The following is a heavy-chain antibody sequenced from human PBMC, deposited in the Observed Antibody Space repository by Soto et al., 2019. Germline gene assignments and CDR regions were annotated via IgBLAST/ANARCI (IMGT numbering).Heavy chain of an antibody. D-gene: IGHD6-19*01. J-gene: IGHJ4*02. CDR2: IYHSGST. V-gene: IGHV4-4*02. CDR1: GGSISSSNW. CDR3: ARVGYGSSGWISVDY. Sequence: PSETLSLTCAVSGGSISSSNWWSWVRQPPGKGLEWIGEIYHSGSTNYNPSLKSRVTISVDKSKNQFSLKLSSVTAADTAVYYCARVGYGSSGWISVDYWGQGTLVTVSS.